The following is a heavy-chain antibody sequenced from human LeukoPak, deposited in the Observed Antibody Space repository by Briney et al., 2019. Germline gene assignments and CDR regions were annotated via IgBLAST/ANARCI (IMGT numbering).Heavy chain of an antibody. Sequence: PGGSLRLSCAASGFTFSSYAMSWVRQAPGKGLEWVSSVSSTSTYIYYADSVKGRFTISRDNAENSLYLQMNSLRAEDTAVYFCARGSPYNFLTGYYTADYWGQGTLVTVSS. CDR3: ARGSPYNFLTGYYTADY. D-gene: IGHD3-9*01. V-gene: IGHV3-21*01. CDR1: GFTFSSYA. CDR2: VSSTSTYI. J-gene: IGHJ4*02.